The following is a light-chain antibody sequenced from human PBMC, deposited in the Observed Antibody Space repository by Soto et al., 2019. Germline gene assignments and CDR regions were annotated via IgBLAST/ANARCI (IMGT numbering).Light chain of an antibody. CDR1: SSDVGGYNY. V-gene: IGLV2-14*01. J-gene: IGLJ1*01. CDR2: EVS. CDR3: SSYTSSRTYV. Sequence: QSALTQPASVSGSPGQSITISCPGTSSDVGGYNYVSWYQQHPGKAPKLMIYEVSNRPSGVSNRFSGSKSGNTASLTISGLQAEDEADYYCSSYTSSRTYVFGTGTKLTVL.